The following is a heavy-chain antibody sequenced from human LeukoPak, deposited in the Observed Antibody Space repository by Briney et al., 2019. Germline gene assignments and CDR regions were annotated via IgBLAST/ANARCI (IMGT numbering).Heavy chain of an antibody. CDR2: ISAYNGNT. Sequence: ASVKVSCKASGYTFTSYGISWVRQAPGQGLEWMGWISAYNGNTNYAQKLQGRVTMTTETSTSTAYMELRSLRSDDTAVYYCAREPRIKDCSSTSCYYFDYWGQGTLVTVSS. CDR1: GYTFTSYG. J-gene: IGHJ4*02. V-gene: IGHV1-18*01. CDR3: AREPRIKDCSSTSCYYFDY. D-gene: IGHD2-2*01.